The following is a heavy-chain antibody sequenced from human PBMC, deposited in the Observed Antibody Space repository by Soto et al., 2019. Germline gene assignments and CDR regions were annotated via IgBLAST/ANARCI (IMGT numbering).Heavy chain of an antibody. CDR3: VRGGNPYHYATSGPGTFDK. CDR2: TSFSGYT. CDR1: GDSVSSGDSY. Sequence: QVQLQESGPGVVKPSQTLSLTCSVSGDSVSSGDSYWSWIRQPPGKALEWIGYTSFSGYTSYSPSLKSRVTISVDMSKSQFSLRLTSVTAADTAVYYCVRGGNPYHYATSGPGTFDKWGQGTLVSVSS. D-gene: IGHD1-26*01. J-gene: IGHJ4*02. V-gene: IGHV4-30-4*01.